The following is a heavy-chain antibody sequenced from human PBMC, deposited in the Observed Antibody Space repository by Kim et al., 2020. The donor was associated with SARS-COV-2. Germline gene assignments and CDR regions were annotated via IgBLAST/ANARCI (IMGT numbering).Heavy chain of an antibody. CDR2: ISGSGGRT. V-gene: IGHV3-23*01. CDR1: GFTFSSYA. J-gene: IGHJ4*02. Sequence: GGSLRLSCAASGFTFSSYAMSWVRQAPGKGLEWVSAISGSGGRTYYADSVKGRFTISRDNSKNTLYLQMNSLRAEDTAVYYCAKDLPTIFGVVINGGGLEGYWGQGTLVTVSS. CDR3: AKDLPTIFGVVINGGGLEGY. D-gene: IGHD3-3*01.